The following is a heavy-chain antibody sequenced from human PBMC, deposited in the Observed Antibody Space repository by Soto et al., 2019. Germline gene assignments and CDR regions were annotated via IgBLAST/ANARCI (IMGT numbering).Heavy chain of an antibody. V-gene: IGHV3-30*04. D-gene: IGHD3-22*01. Sequence: GGSLRLSCAASGFTFSSFAMHWVRQAPGKGLEWVAFISYDGENKYYADSVKGRFTISRDNSRNTLYLQMNSLRADDTAVYYCARDEISPSDYYDSSGLYWYFDLWGRGTLVTVSS. CDR1: GFTFSSFA. CDR3: ARDEISPSDYYDSSGLYWYFDL. J-gene: IGHJ2*01. CDR2: ISYDGENK.